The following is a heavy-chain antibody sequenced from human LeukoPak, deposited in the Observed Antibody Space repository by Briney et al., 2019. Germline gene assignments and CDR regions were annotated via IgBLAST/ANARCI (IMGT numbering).Heavy chain of an antibody. CDR3: ARGPTGMGAFDI. Sequence: SETLSLTCTVSGGSISSYYWSWIRQPPGKGLEWIGYIYYSGSTNYNPSLKSRVTISVDTSKNQFSLKLSSVTAADTAVYYCARGPTGMGAFDIWGQGTMVTVSS. CDR1: GGSISSYY. D-gene: IGHD3-9*01. V-gene: IGHV4-59*01. CDR2: IYYSGST. J-gene: IGHJ3*02.